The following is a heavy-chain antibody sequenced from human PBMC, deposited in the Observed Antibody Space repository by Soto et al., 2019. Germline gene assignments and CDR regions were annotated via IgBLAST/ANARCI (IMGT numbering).Heavy chain of an antibody. CDR1: GFTFDDYA. D-gene: IGHD5-12*01. V-gene: IGHV3-9*01. CDR2: ISWNSGSI. J-gene: IGHJ4*02. CDR3: AKDISLVATILDY. Sequence: GGSLRLSCAASGFTFDDYAMHWVRQAPGKGLEWVSGISWNSGSIGYADSVKGRFTISRDNAKNSLYLQMNSLRAEDTALYYCAKDISLVATILDYWGQGTLVTVSS.